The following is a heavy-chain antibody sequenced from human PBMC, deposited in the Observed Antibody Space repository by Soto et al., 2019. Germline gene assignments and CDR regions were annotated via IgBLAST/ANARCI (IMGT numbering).Heavy chain of an antibody. Sequence: SVKVSCKASGGTFSSYAISWLRQAPGQGLEWMGGIIPIFGTANYAQKFQGRVTITADESTSTAYMELSSLRSEDTAVYYCARGGGYGDYVSVYWGQGTLVTVSS. V-gene: IGHV1-69*13. CDR1: GGTFSSYA. CDR3: ARGGGYGDYVSVY. D-gene: IGHD4-17*01. J-gene: IGHJ4*02. CDR2: IIPIFGTA.